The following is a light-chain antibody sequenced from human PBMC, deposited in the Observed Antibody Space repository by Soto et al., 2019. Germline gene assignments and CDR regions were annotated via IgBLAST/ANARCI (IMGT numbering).Light chain of an antibody. Sequence: EIVRTQAPATLSVSPGERAALSCRASQSVNSNLAWYQQKPGQAPRLLIYGASTRATGIPDRFSGSGSGTEFTLTISSLQSEDVAVYYCLQSNNSPRTFGQGTKVDI. J-gene: IGKJ1*01. CDR3: LQSNNSPRT. V-gene: IGKV3-15*01. CDR1: QSVNSN. CDR2: GAS.